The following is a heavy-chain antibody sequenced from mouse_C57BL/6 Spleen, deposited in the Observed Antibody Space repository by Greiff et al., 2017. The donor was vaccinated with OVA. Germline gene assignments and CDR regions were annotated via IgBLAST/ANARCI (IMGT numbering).Heavy chain of an antibody. CDR2: IDPSDSYT. Sequence: QVQLQQPGAELVMPGASVKLSCKASGYTFTSYWMHWVKQRPGQGLEWIGEIDPSDSYTNYNQKFTGKSTLTVDKSSSTAYMQLSSLTSEDSAVYYCARRKAYYAMDDWGQGTSVTVSS. CDR1: GYTFTSYW. V-gene: IGHV1-69*01. J-gene: IGHJ4*01. CDR3: ARRKAYYAMDD.